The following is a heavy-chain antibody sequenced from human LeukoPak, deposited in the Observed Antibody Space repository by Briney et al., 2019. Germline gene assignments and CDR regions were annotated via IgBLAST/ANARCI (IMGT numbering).Heavy chain of an antibody. D-gene: IGHD5-18*01. CDR2: IYPGDSDT. J-gene: IGHJ4*02. V-gene: IGHV5-51*01. CDR1: GYGFTTYW. CDR3: ARRGYSYGAHYFDY. Sequence: GESLKISVRGSGYGFTTYWIGWVRQMPGKGLDWMGSIYPGDSDTKYSPSFQGQVTISADKSISTAYLQWSSLKASDTAMYYCARRGYSYGAHYFDYWGQGTLVTVSS.